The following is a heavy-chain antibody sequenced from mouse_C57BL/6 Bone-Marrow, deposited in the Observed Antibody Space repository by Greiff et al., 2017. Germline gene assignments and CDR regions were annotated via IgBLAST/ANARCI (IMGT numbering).Heavy chain of an antibody. Sequence: QVHVQQPGAELVKPGASVKMSCKASGYTFTSYWMHWVKQRPGQGLEWIGEIDPSDSYTNYNQKFKGKSTLTVDKSSSTAYMQLSSLTSEDSAVYYCARRGISDAMDYWGQGTAVTVSS. V-gene: IGHV1-69*01. D-gene: IGHD2-4*01. CDR1: GYTFTSYW. CDR2: IDPSDSYT. CDR3: ARRGISDAMDY. J-gene: IGHJ4*01.